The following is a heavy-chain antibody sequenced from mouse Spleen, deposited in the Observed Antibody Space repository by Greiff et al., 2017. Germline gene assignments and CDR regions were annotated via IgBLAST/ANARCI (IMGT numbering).Heavy chain of an antibody. J-gene: IGHJ4*01. CDR1: GFTFSSYG. CDR2: ISSGGSYT. Sequence: EVMLVESGGDLVKPGGSLKLSCAASGFTFSSYGMSWVRQTPDKRLEWVATISSGGSYTYYPDSVKGRFTISRDNAKNTLYLQMSSLKSEDTAMYYCARQGYDFPMDYWGQGTSVTVSS. CDR3: ARQGYDFPMDY. V-gene: IGHV5-6*01. D-gene: IGHD2-4*01.